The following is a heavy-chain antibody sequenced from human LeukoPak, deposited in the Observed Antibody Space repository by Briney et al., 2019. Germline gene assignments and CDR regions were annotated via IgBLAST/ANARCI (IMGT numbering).Heavy chain of an antibody. V-gene: IGHV3-30*04. D-gene: IGHD2-15*01. CDR3: ARSRGDCSGGSCYVGRYYFDY. Sequence: GGSLRLSCAASGLTFSSYAMHWVRQAPGKGLEWVAVISYDGSNKYYADSVKGRFTISRDNSKNTLYLQMNSLRAEDTAVYYCARSRGDCSGGSCYVGRYYFDYWGQGTLVTVSS. CDR2: ISYDGSNK. CDR1: GLTFSSYA. J-gene: IGHJ4*02.